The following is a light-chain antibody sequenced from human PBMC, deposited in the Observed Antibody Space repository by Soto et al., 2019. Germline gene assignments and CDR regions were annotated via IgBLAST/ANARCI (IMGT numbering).Light chain of an antibody. J-gene: IGKJ1*01. CDR2: KAS. Sequence: DIQLTQSPSTLSASVGDRVTIACRASQSVRTWLAWYQQKPGKAPKLLIYKASTLESGVPSRFSGGGSETEFTLTISSLQPDDFAIYYCQQYNSFSQWTFGQGTKVEIK. V-gene: IGKV1-5*03. CDR3: QQYNSFSQWT. CDR1: QSVRTW.